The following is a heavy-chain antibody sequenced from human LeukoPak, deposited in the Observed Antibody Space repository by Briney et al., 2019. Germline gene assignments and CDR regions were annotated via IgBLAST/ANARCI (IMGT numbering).Heavy chain of an antibody. Sequence: PGGSLRLSCAASGFTFSSYGMHWVRRAPGKGLEWVAFIRYDGSNKYYADSVKGRFTISRDNSKNTLYLQMNSLRAEDTAVYYCAKDRGYGDYVIDYWGQGTLVTVSS. CDR3: AKDRGYGDYVIDY. V-gene: IGHV3-30*02. J-gene: IGHJ4*02. CDR2: IRYDGSNK. CDR1: GFTFSSYG. D-gene: IGHD4-17*01.